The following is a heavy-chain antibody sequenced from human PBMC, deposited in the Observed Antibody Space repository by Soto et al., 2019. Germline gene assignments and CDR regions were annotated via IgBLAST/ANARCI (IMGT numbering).Heavy chain of an antibody. V-gene: IGHV1-8*01. CDR3: ARKGFLDWFVDF. CDR2: VNPNSGDT. CDR1: GYTFSSYD. J-gene: IGHJ4*02. D-gene: IGHD3-9*01. Sequence: ASVKVSCKASGYTFSSYDINWVRQAAGQGLEWMGRVNPNSGDTDYAPKFQGRVTMTMDSSIRTAYMELSSLRSEDTAVYYCARKGFLDWFVDFWGQGTLVTVSS.